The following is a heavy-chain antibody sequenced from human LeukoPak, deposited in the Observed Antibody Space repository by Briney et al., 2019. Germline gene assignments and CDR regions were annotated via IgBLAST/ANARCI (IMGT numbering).Heavy chain of an antibody. J-gene: IGHJ4*02. Sequence: GESLRLSCAASGFTFSSYEMNWVRQAPEKGLEWVSYISSSGSTICYADSVKGRFTISRDNAKNSLYLQMNSLRAEDTAVYYCARAPYPEMVRGVWLHLFDYWGQGTLVTVSS. CDR2: ISSSGSTI. D-gene: IGHD3-10*01. CDR3: ARAPYPEMVRGVWLHLFDY. V-gene: IGHV3-48*03. CDR1: GFTFSSYE.